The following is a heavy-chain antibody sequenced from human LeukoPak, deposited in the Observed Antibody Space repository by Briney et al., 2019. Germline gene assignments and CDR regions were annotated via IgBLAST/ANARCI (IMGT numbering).Heavy chain of an antibody. Sequence: SETLSLTCTVSGGSTSSGSYYWSWIRQPPGKGLEWIGEINHSGSTNYNPSLKSRVTISVDTSKNQFSLKLSSVTAADTAVYYCARDPYYYDSSGLDYWGQGTLVTVSS. V-gene: IGHV4-39*07. J-gene: IGHJ4*02. CDR1: GGSTSSGSYY. D-gene: IGHD3-22*01. CDR2: INHSGST. CDR3: ARDPYYYDSSGLDY.